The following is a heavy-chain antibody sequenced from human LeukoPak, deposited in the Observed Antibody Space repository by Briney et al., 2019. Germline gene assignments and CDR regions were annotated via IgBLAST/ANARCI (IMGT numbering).Heavy chain of an antibody. CDR3: ARADCSSSTCYLRRSWFDP. CDR1: GFTLSDYY. J-gene: IGHJ5*02. D-gene: IGHD2-2*01. CDR2: IGSPDNII. Sequence: GGSLRLSCAASGFTLSDYYMSWIRQAPGKGLEWLSDIGSPDNIISYTASLQGRFTISRDSPKNSLYLQMNSLRAEDTAVYYCARADCSSSTCYLRRSWFDPWGQGTLVTVSS. V-gene: IGHV3-11*04.